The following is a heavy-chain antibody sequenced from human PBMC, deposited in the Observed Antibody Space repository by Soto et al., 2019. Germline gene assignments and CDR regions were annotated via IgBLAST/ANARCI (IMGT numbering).Heavy chain of an antibody. D-gene: IGHD6-19*01. V-gene: IGHV4-39*01. J-gene: IGHJ5*02. CDR1: GGSISSSSYY. CDR3: ARSNIAVAGTGSFDP. Sequence: SETLSLTCTVSGGSISSSSYYWAWIRQPPGKGLEWIGSIYYSGSTYYNPSLKSRVTISVDTSKNQFSLKLSSVTAADTAVYYCARSNIAVAGTGSFDPWGQGTLVTVSS. CDR2: IYYSGST.